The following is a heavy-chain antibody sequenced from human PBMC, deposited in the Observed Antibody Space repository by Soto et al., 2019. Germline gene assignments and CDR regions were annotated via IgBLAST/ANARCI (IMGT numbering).Heavy chain of an antibody. Sequence: GGSLRLSCVGSGFNFANFGIQWIRQAPGKGLEWVAIISRDGRGEAFADSVKGRFAISKDNSKSTVYLQMTGLRSDDTAVYYCAKEENQNYHVDHWGQGTLVTVSS. CDR1: GFNFANFG. CDR3: AKEENQNYHVDH. J-gene: IGHJ1*01. D-gene: IGHD2-2*01. V-gene: IGHV3-30*18. CDR2: ISRDGRGE.